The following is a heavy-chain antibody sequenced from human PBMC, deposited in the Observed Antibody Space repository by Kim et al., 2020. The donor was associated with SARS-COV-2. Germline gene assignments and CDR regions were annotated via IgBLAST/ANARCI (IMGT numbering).Heavy chain of an antibody. Sequence: SETLSLTCTVSGGSISSGDYYWSWIRQPPGKGLEWIGYIYYSGSTYDNPSLKSRVTISVDTSKNQFSLKLSSVTAADTAVYYCARVLGITIFGVVIIQGFDYWGQGTLVTVSS. CDR2: IYYSGST. V-gene: IGHV4-30-4*01. D-gene: IGHD3-3*01. J-gene: IGHJ4*02. CDR3: ARVLGITIFGVVIIQGFDY. CDR1: GGSISSGDYY.